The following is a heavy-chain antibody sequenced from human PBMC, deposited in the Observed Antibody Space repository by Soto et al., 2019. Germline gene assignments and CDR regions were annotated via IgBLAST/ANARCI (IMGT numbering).Heavy chain of an antibody. CDR3: ARGRHQMFNHDAYDI. CDR1: GGSISTYY. V-gene: IGHV4-59*01. Sequence: QVQLQESGPGLVKPSETLSLTCTVSGGSISTYYWSWIRQPPGQGLDWIGDIYYSGYNNYNPSLTSPFTISVYASKYQSSRKRHFVTAAASAVYYCARGRHQMFNHDAYDICGQRTMVTVSS. D-gene: IGHD3-10*02. J-gene: IGHJ3*02. CDR2: IYYSGYN.